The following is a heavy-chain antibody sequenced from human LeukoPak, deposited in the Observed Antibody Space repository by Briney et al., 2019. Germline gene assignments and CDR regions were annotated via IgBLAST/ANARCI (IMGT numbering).Heavy chain of an antibody. V-gene: IGHV1-8*01. Sequence: ASVKVSCTASGYTFSSYDVNWVRQAAGHGLEWIGWMRPNNGKSGYAQKFHGRVTMTKNTSINTAYMELRSLTSEDTAVYYCARGPPESPSSDYWGQGTLVTISS. CDR3: ARGPPESPSSDY. CDR1: GYTFSSYD. J-gene: IGHJ4*02. D-gene: IGHD6-13*01. CDR2: MRPNNGKS.